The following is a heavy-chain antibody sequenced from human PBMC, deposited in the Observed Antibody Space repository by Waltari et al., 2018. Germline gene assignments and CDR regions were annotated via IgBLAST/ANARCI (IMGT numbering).Heavy chain of an antibody. CDR3: ARHSTASSYYYDSSGYDFDY. V-gene: IGHV4-59*01. J-gene: IGHJ4*02. Sequence: QVQLQESGPGLVKPSETLSLTCTVSGGSISSYYWSWIRQPPGKGLEWIGYIYYSGSTNYNPSLKSRVTISVDTSKNQFSLKLSSVTAADTAVYYCARHSTASSYYYDSSGYDFDYWGQGTLVTVSS. D-gene: IGHD3-22*01. CDR2: IYYSGST. CDR1: GGSISSYY.